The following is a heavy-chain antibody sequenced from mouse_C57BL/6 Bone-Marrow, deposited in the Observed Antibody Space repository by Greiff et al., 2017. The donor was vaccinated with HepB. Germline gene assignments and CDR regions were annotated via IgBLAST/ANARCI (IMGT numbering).Heavy chain of an antibody. V-gene: IGHV1-18*01. J-gene: IGHJ1*03. Sequence: EVQLQQSGPELVKPGASVKIPCKASGYTFTDYNMDWVKQSHGKSLEWIGDINPNNGGTIYNQKFKGKATLTVDKSSSTAYMELRSLTSEDTAVYYCAREGWLLPLYWYFDVWGTGTTVTVSS. CDR3: AREGWLLPLYWYFDV. CDR1: GYTFTDYN. D-gene: IGHD2-3*01. CDR2: INPNNGGT.